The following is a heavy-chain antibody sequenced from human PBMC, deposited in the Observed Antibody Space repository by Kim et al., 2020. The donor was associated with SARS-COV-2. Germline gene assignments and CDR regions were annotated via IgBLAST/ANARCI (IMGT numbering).Heavy chain of an antibody. V-gene: IGHV4-61*01. CDR1: GGSVSSGSYY. CDR3: ARVGCSSTSCYLFDY. Sequence: SETLSLTCTVSGGSVSSGSYYWSWIRQPPGKGLEWIGYIYYSGSTNYNPSLKSRVTISVDTSKNQFSLKLSSVTAADTAVYYCARVGCSSTSCYLFDYWGQGTLVTVSS. D-gene: IGHD2-2*01. J-gene: IGHJ4*02. CDR2: IYYSGST.